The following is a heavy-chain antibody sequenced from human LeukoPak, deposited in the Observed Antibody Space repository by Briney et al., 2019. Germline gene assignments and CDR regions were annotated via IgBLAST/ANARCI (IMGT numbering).Heavy chain of an antibody. Sequence: PSETLSLTCTVSGGSVSSGSYYWSWIRQPPGKGLEWIGYIYYSGSTNYNPSLKSRVTISADTSKNQFSLKLSSVTAADTAVYYCARGHCSSTSCYPIDYWGQGTLVTVSS. CDR1: GGSVSSGSYY. D-gene: IGHD2-2*01. CDR3: ARGHCSSTSCYPIDY. CDR2: IYYSGST. V-gene: IGHV4-61*01. J-gene: IGHJ4*02.